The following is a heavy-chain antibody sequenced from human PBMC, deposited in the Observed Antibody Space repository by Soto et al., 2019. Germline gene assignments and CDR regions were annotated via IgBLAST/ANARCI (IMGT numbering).Heavy chain of an antibody. CDR2: IRDRTTGYAT. V-gene: IGHV3-73*01. J-gene: IGHJ3*02. Sequence: EVQLVESGGGLVQPGGSLRLSCAASGFSISGSGIHWVRQASGKGLEWVARIRDRTTGYATGFAASVQGRFSISRDDSKNTAFLQMNSLNAEDTAVYYGTRVDAPGDRAFDIWGQGTMVTVSS. CDR1: GFSISGSG. CDR3: TRVDAPGDRAFDI.